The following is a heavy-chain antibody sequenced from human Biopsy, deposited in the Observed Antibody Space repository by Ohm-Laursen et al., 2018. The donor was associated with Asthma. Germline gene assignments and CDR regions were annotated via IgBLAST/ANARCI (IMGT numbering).Heavy chain of an antibody. CDR3: ARGISRVTGLFDHFDS. Sequence: PGTLSLTCTVSGVSISSDYWSWIRQPPGKGLEWIGHIYYSGSTNYQPSLKSRVTTSVDTSKNQFSPKLRSVTAADAAVYYCARGISRVTGLFDHFDSWGQGTLVTVSS. CDR1: GVSISSDY. CDR2: IYYSGST. D-gene: IGHD2-21*02. V-gene: IGHV4-59*01. J-gene: IGHJ4*02.